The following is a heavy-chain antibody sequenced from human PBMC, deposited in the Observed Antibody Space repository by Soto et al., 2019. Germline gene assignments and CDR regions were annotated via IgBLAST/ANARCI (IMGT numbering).Heavy chain of an antibody. CDR2: ISYDGSNK. J-gene: IGHJ6*02. CDR1: GFTFSSYG. V-gene: IGHV3-30*18. Sequence: QVQLVESGGGVVQPGRSLRLSCAASGFTFSSYGMHWVRQAPGKGLEWVAVISYDGSNKYYADSVKGRFTISRDNSNNTLYLQMNSLRAQDTAVYYCAKSVLHHDPSSYYAMDVWGQGTTVTVSS. CDR3: AKSVLHHDPSSYYAMDV. D-gene: IGHD2-15*01.